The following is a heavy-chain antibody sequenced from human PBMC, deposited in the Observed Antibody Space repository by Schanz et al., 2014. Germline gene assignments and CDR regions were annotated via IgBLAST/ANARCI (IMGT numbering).Heavy chain of an antibody. D-gene: IGHD2-2*01. CDR2: VPFDGSQK. CDR3: ARESSNDIVLVPGAVFDH. Sequence: VQLLESGGGLVQPGGSLRLSCAASGFTFSSYALHWVRQAPGKGLEWVAFVPFDGSQKFYADSVKGRFTISRDNSKNTVYLQMNSLRPGDTAVYYCARESSNDIVLVPGAVFDHWGQGTLVIVSS. J-gene: IGHJ4*02. V-gene: IGHV3-30*04. CDR1: GFTFSSYA.